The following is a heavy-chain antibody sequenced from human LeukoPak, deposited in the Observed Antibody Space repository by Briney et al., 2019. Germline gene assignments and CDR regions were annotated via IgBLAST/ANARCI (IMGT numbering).Heavy chain of an antibody. CDR3: ARGRYDILTDWFDP. Sequence: GGSLRLSSAASGFTFSSYSMNWVRQAPGKGLEWVSSISSSSSYIYYADSVKGRFTISRDNAKNSLYLQMNSLRAEDTAVYYCARGRYDILTDWFDPWGQGTLVTVSS. D-gene: IGHD3-9*01. V-gene: IGHV3-21*01. CDR1: GFTFSSYS. CDR2: ISSSSSYI. J-gene: IGHJ5*02.